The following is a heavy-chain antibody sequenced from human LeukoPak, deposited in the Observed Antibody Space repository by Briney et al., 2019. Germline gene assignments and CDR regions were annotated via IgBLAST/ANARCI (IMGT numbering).Heavy chain of an antibody. Sequence: SETLSLICTVSGGSISSYYWTWIRQPPGKGLEWIGYIYYSGSTNYNPSLRSRVTMSVDTSKNQFSLKVSSVTAADTAVYYCARVGSYGLLEHWGQGTLVTVSS. CDR3: ARVGSYGLLEH. CDR1: GGSISSYY. D-gene: IGHD5-18*01. J-gene: IGHJ4*02. V-gene: IGHV4-59*01. CDR2: IYYSGST.